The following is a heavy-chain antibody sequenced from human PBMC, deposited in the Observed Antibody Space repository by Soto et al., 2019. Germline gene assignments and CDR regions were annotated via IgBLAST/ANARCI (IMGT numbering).Heavy chain of an antibody. J-gene: IGHJ5*02. V-gene: IGHV1-3*01. CDR2: INGVNGNT. D-gene: IGHD1-1*01. Sequence: QVQLVQSGAEVKKAGASVRISCKASGYTFTTSGMHWVRQAPGQGLEWVGWINGVNGNTKYSQKFQDRVTITRDSSASTAYMELSGLTSDGTGVFYCARAPRLTQLSAWGQGTLVIVSS. CDR1: GYTFTTSG. CDR3: ARAPRLTQLSA.